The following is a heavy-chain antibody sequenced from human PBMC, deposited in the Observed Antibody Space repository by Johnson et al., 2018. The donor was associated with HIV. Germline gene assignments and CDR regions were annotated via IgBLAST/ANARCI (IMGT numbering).Heavy chain of an antibody. J-gene: IGHJ3*02. V-gene: IGHV3-7*03. CDR3: AKGEEATTVTLDI. Sequence: EQLVESGGGVVQPGRSLRLSCAASGFTFISYWMSWVRQAPGKGLEWVANIKHGGSEKYHVDSATGRFSISRNNDKNSLYLQMNSLRAEDTTVYYFAKGEEATTVTLDIWGQGTMVTVSS. CDR2: IKHGGSEK. CDR1: GFTFISYW. D-gene: IGHD4-11*01.